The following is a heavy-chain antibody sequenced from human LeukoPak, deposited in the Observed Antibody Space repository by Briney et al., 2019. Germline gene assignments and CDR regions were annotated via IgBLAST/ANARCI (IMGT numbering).Heavy chain of an antibody. V-gene: IGHV3-21*06. Sequence: GGSLRLSCTTSGLTFSTSGFTWVRQAPGKGLEWVASIGPTGFDRYHADSIKGRFTISRDNANNFLYLQMDSLRAEDTAVYYCATETNGRHYDYWGQGTLLTVSS. J-gene: IGHJ4*02. CDR1: GLTFSTSG. CDR2: IGPTGFDR. D-gene: IGHD1-14*01. CDR3: ATETNGRHYDY.